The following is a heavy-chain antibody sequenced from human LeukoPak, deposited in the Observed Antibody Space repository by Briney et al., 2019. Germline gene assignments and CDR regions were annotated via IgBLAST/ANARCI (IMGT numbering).Heavy chain of an antibody. CDR1: GFPFETNA. V-gene: IGHV3-23*01. Sequence: PGGSLRLSCATSGFPFETNAMRWVRQAPGKGLEWVATIGNTETFYADSVTGRFTISRDNSKNTVNLQMNRLRVEDTAIYYCAKDWIQFNRVFDCFDSWGQGTLVTVSS. D-gene: IGHD5-18*01. J-gene: IGHJ4*02. CDR3: AKDWIQFNRVFDCFDS. CDR2: IGNTET.